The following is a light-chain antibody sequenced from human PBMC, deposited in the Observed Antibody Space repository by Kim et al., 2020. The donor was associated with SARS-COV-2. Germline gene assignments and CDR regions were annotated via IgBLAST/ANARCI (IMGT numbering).Light chain of an antibody. Sequence: SPGERATLSCRASQTFSTSYLAWYQQKPGQAPRLLINDASRRATGIPDRFSGSGSGTDFTLTISRLEPEDFAVYYCQQYASSPTTFGGGTKVDIK. V-gene: IGKV3-20*01. J-gene: IGKJ4*01. CDR1: QTFSTSY. CDR3: QQYASSPTT. CDR2: DAS.